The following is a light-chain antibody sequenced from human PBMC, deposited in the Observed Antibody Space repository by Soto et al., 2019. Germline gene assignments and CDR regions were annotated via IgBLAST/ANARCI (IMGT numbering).Light chain of an antibody. J-gene: IGKJ3*01. Sequence: DMQLTQSPSFLSASVGDRVTITCRASQNINTFLAWYQQKPGKAPNLLIFAASTLLVGVPSRFSGCGSGTEFSLTISSLQPEDFATYYCQQLNTYPFTFGPGTKVEI. CDR1: QNINTF. CDR2: AAS. CDR3: QQLNTYPFT. V-gene: IGKV1-9*01.